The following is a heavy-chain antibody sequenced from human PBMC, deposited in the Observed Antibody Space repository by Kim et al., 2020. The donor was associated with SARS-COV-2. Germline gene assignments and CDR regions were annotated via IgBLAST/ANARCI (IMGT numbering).Heavy chain of an antibody. V-gene: IGHV5-10-1*01. Sequence: GESLKISCKGSGYSFPRYCLSWVRQMPGKGLEWMGRIDPSDSYTNYSPSFQGHVTISADKSISTAYLQWSSLKASDTAMYYCARTMGFGEFDFDYWGQGTLVTVSS. CDR1: GYSFPRYC. D-gene: IGHD3-10*01. J-gene: IGHJ4*02. CDR2: IDPSDSYT. CDR3: ARTMGFGEFDFDY.